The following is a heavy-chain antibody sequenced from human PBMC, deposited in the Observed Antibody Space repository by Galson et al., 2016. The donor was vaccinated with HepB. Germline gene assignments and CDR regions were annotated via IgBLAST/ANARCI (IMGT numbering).Heavy chain of an antibody. CDR3: SEDIVVVPAATLDY. CDR1: GFTFSSYA. V-gene: IGHV3-23*01. D-gene: IGHD2-2*01. Sequence: SLRLSCAASGFTFSSYAMSWVRQAPGKGLEWVSAISGSGGSTYYADSVKGRFTISRDNSKNTLYLQMNSLRAEDTAVYYCSEDIVVVPAATLDYWGQGTLVTVSS. J-gene: IGHJ4*02. CDR2: ISGSGGST.